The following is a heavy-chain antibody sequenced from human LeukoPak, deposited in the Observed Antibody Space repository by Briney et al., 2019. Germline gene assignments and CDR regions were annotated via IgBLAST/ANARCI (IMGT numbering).Heavy chain of an antibody. CDR1: GGSISSYY. V-gene: IGHV4-4*07. J-gene: IGHJ6*03. CDR3: ARSSLGGYYYYMDV. CDR2: IYTSGST. D-gene: IGHD3-16*02. Sequence: SETLSLTCTVSGGSISSYYWSWIRQPAGKGLERIGRIYTSGSTNYNPSLKSRVTMSVDTSKNQFSLKLSSVTAADTAVYYCARSSLGGYYYYMDVWGKGTTVTVSS.